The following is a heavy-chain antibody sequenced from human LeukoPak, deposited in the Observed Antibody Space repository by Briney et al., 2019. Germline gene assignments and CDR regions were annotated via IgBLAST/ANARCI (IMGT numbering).Heavy chain of an antibody. CDR3: ARVSGYSYGYFDY. D-gene: IGHD5-18*01. CDR2: INHSGST. V-gene: IGHV4-34*01. J-gene: IGHJ4*02. CDR1: GGSFSGYY. Sequence: SETLSLTCAVYGGSFSGYYWSWIRQPPGKGLEWIGEINHSGSTNYNPSLKSRVTISVDTSKNQFSLKLSSVTAADTAVYYCARVSGYSYGYFDYWGQGTLVTVSS.